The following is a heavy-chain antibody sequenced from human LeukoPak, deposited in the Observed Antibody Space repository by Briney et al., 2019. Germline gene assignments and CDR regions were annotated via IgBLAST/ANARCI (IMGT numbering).Heavy chain of an antibody. J-gene: IGHJ4*02. D-gene: IGHD5-18*01. V-gene: IGHV5-10-1*01. CDR2: IDPSDSYT. CDR3: ERHDDSAMITPYHY. CDR1: GYSFTQYW. Sequence: GESLKISCKGSGYSFTQYWISWVRQMPGKGLEWMGRIDPSDSYTNYSPSFQGHVTISADKSISTAYLQWSSLKASDTAMYYCERHDDSAMITPYHYRGQGTLVTVSS.